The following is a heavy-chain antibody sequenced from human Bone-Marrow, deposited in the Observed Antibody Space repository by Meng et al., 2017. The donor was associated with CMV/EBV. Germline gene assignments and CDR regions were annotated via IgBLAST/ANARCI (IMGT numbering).Heavy chain of an antibody. CDR3: ARGERGSGSYYTYYYYGMDV. Sequence: ESLKISCAASGFTFSSYAMSWVRQAPGKGLEWIGYIYYSGSTNYNPSLKSRVTISVDTSKNQFSLKLSSVTAADTAVYYCARGERGSGSYYTYYYYGMDVWGQGTTVTVSS. V-gene: IGHV4-59*01. D-gene: IGHD3-10*01. CDR1: GFTFSSYA. CDR2: IYYSGST. J-gene: IGHJ6*02.